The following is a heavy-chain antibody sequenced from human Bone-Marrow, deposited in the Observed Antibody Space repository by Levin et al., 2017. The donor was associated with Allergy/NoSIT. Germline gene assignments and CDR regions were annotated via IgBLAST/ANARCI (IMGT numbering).Heavy chain of an antibody. V-gene: IGHV4-59*01. J-gene: IGHJ6*03. CDR2: IYYSGST. D-gene: IGHD3-10*01. CDR1: GGSISSYY. Sequence: SQTLSLTCTVSGGSISSYYWSWLRQPPGKGLEWIGHIYYSGSTKYNPSLKSRVTILVDTSMNQFSLKLSSVTAADTAVYYCARATYYGSSPYYYYYMDVWGKGTTVTVSS. CDR3: ARATYYGSSPYYYYYMDV.